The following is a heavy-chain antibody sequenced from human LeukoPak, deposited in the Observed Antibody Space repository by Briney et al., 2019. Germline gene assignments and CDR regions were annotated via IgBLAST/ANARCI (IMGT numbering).Heavy chain of an antibody. J-gene: IGHJ3*02. CDR2: IYYSGST. CDR3: ARDHSGASSGYYAFDI. Sequence: SETLSLTCTVSGGSISSGGYYWSWIRQHPGTGLEWIGYIYYSGSTYYNPSLKSRVTISVDTSKNQFSLKLSSVTAADTAVYYCARDHSGASSGYYAFDIWGQGTMVTVSS. V-gene: IGHV4-31*03. CDR1: GGSISSGGYY. D-gene: IGHD3-22*01.